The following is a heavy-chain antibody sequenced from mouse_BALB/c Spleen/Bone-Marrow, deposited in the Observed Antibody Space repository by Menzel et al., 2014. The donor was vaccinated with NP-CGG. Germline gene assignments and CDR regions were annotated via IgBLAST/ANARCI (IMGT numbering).Heavy chain of an antibody. J-gene: IGHJ3*01. Sequence: QVQLQQSGPGLVAPSQSLSITCTVSGFPSSSYGVHWVRQPPGKGLEWLGIIWAGGGTNYNSALMSRLSISKDNSKSQVFLKMNSLQTDDTAMYYCARGDYGSTYWFAYWGQGTLVTVSA. D-gene: IGHD1-1*01. CDR2: IWAGGGT. V-gene: IGHV2-9*02. CDR3: ARGDYGSTYWFAY. CDR1: GFPSSSYG.